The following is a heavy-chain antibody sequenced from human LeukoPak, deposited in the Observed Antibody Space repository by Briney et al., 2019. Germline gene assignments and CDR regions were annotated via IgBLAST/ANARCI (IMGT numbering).Heavy chain of an antibody. Sequence: GGSLRLSCTASGFTFSSYWMRWVRQAPGKGLEWVANIKEDGSEKHYVDSVKGRFAISRDNAKNSLYLQMNTLRADDTAVYYCARDGFGTGSNWGQGTLVTVSS. CDR2: IKEDGSEK. V-gene: IGHV3-7*03. J-gene: IGHJ4*02. CDR1: GFTFSSYW. D-gene: IGHD3-16*01. CDR3: ARDGFGTGSN.